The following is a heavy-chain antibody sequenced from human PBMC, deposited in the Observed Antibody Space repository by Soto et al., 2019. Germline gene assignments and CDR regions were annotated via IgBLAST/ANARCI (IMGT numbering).Heavy chain of an antibody. CDR2: IYYSGSA. D-gene: IGHD2-2*01. V-gene: IGHV4-39*01. Sequence: SETLSLTCSVSGCTISSVVYYWGWIRQPPGKGLEWIGSIYYSGSAYYSPSLKSRVTMSVGTSKNQLSLELRSVTAADTAVYYCARLHCNSPNCVPLDPWGQGTLVTVSS. CDR3: ARLHCNSPNCVPLDP. CDR1: GCTISSVVYY. J-gene: IGHJ5*02.